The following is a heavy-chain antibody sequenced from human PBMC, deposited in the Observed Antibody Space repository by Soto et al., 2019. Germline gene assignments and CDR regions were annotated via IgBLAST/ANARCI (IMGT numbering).Heavy chain of an antibody. CDR2: IYPGDSDT. J-gene: IGHJ6*02. CDR3: ARQGGYCSSTSCHLYGMDV. Sequence: GESLKISCNGSGYSFTSYWIGWVRQMPGKGLEWMGIIYPGDSDTRYSPSFQGQVTISADKSISTAYLQWSSLKASDTAMYYCARQGGYCSSTSCHLYGMDVWGQGTTVTVSS. D-gene: IGHD2-2*01. CDR1: GYSFTSYW. V-gene: IGHV5-51*01.